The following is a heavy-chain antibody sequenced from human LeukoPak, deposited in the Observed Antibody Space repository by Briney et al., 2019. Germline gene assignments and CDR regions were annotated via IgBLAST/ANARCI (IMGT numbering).Heavy chain of an antibody. D-gene: IGHD3-22*01. CDR1: AGSISSYC. J-gene: IGHJ4*02. Sequence: SESLSLTCTVSAGSISSYCWSWIRQPPGKGLEWIGYIYYSGSTNYNPSLKSRVSISVDTSKNQFSLKLSSVTAADTAVYYCAGVSYDSSGVHWGQGTLVTVSS. V-gene: IGHV4-59*01. CDR3: AGVSYDSSGVH. CDR2: IYYSGST.